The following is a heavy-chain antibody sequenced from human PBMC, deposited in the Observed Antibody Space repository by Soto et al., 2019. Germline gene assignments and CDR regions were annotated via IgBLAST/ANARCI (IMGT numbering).Heavy chain of an antibody. V-gene: IGHV3-33*01. D-gene: IGHD1-7*01. CDR2: IWYDGSNK. Sequence: QVQLVESGGGVVQPGRSLRLSCAASGFTFSSYGMHWVRQAPGKGLEWVAVIWYDGSNKYYADSVKGRFTISRDNSKNTLYLQMNSLRAEDTAVYYCARASYNWNYAALDYWGQGTLVTVSS. CDR3: ARASYNWNYAALDY. CDR1: GFTFSSYG. J-gene: IGHJ4*02.